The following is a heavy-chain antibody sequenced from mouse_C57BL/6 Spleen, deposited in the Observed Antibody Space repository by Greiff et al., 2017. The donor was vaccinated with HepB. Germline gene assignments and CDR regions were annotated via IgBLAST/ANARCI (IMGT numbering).Heavy chain of an antibody. V-gene: IGHV1-69*01. Sequence: QVHVKQPGAELVMPGASVKLSCKASGYTFTSYWMHWVKQRPGQGLEWIGEIDPSDSYTNYNQKFKGKSTLTVDKSSSTAYMQLSSLTSEDSAVYDCARGGLRQGGYWGQGTTLTVSS. CDR2: IDPSDSYT. CDR3: ARGGLRQGGY. CDR1: GYTFTSYW. D-gene: IGHD2-4*01. J-gene: IGHJ2*01.